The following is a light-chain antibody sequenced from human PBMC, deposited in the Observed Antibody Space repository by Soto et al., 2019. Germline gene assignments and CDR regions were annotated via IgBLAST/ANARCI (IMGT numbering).Light chain of an antibody. J-gene: IGKJ5*01. Sequence: DIVMTQSPATLSVSTGERATLSCRASQSVSSKLAWYQQKPGQAPRLLIYGASTRATGIPDRFSGGGSGTEFTLTISSLQSEDFAVYYCQQYNNWPITFGQGTRLEIK. CDR2: GAS. V-gene: IGKV3-15*01. CDR1: QSVSSK. CDR3: QQYNNWPIT.